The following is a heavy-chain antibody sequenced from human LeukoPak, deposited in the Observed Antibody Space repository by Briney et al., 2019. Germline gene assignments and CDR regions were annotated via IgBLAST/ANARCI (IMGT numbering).Heavy chain of an antibody. CDR1: GFTFSSYA. CDR3: ARPRAPDTAMVAPPDY. Sequence: PGGSLRLSCAASGFTFSSYAMHWVRQAPGKGLEWVAVISYDGSNKYYADSVKGRFTISRDNAKNSLYLQMNSLRAEDTAVYYCARPRAPDTAMVAPPDYWGQGTLVTVSS. V-gene: IGHV3-30-3*01. CDR2: ISYDGSNK. J-gene: IGHJ4*02. D-gene: IGHD5-18*01.